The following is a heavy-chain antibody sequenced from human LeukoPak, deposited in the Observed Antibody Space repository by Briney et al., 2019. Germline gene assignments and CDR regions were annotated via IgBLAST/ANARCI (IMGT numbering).Heavy chain of an antibody. V-gene: IGHV4-59*12. CDR2: IYYSGST. Sequence: PSETLSLTCTVSGGSISGYYWSWIRQPPGKGLEWIGYIYYSGSTNYNPSLKSRVTISVDTSKNQFSLKLSSVTAADTAVYYCARGRTYYDFWSGYYDYYYYYMDVWGKGTTVTISS. CDR3: ARGRTYYDFWSGYYDYYYYYMDV. J-gene: IGHJ6*03. CDR1: GGSISGYY. D-gene: IGHD3-3*01.